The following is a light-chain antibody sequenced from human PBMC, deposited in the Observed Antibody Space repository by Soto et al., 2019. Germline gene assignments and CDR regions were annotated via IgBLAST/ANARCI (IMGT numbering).Light chain of an antibody. Sequence: EIVLTQSPGTLSLSPGERATLSCRASQSVSSSYLAWYQHKTREAARILINGASSRVNSIPERLSGSRSGTAFTLTTSRLEPQDLAVYYCHQYYKWQLTFGGGTKVDIK. J-gene: IGKJ4*01. CDR2: GAS. CDR3: HQYYKWQLT. CDR1: QSVSSSY. V-gene: IGKV3-20*01.